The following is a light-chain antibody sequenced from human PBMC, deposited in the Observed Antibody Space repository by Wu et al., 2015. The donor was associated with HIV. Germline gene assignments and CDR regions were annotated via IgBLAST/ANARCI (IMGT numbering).Light chain of an antibody. CDR3: QQYGSSPLWS. Sequence: EIVMTQSPATLSVSPGERATLSCRASQRISSSLAWYQHRPGQAPRLLIYGTSSRATGIPNRFSGSGSGTDFTLTISRLEPEDFAVYYCQQYGSSPLWSFGQGTKLEIK. J-gene: IGKJ2*04. V-gene: IGKV3-20*01. CDR1: QRISSS. CDR2: GTS.